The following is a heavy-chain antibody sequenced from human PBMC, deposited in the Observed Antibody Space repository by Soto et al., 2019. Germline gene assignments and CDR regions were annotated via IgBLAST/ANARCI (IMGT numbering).Heavy chain of an antibody. CDR2: ISYDGSNK. CDR1: GFTFSSYA. Sequence: PGGSLRLSCAASGFTFSSYAMHWVRQAPGKGLEWVAVISYDGSNKYYADSVKGRFTISRDNSKNTLYLQMNSLRAEDTAVYYCAREAYYGSGLDYYYGMDVWGQGTTVTVSS. CDR3: AREAYYGSGLDYYYGMDV. D-gene: IGHD3-10*01. V-gene: IGHV3-30-3*01. J-gene: IGHJ6*02.